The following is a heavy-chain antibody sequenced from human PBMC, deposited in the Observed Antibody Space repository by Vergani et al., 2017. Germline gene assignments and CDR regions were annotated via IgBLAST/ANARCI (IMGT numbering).Heavy chain of an antibody. D-gene: IGHD2-15*01. V-gene: IGHV3-7*01. J-gene: IGHJ4*02. Sequence: EVQLVESGGGLVQPGGSLRLSCAASGFTFSTYWMSWVRQAPGKGLEWVANIKQDGSEKSYVDSVKGRFTISRDNAKNSLYLQMNSLRAEDTAVYYCARDSRLGMVVAATVFDYWGQRTLVTVSS. CDR2: IKQDGSEK. CDR1: GFTFSTYW. CDR3: ARDSRLGMVVAATVFDY.